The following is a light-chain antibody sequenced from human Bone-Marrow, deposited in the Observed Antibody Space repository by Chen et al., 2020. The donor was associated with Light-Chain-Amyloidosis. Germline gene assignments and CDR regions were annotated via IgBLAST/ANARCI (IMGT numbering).Light chain of an antibody. CDR2: DVS. CDR3: NSYTTSDTYG. V-gene: IGLV2-14*03. CDR1: SGDVGAYNY. Sequence: QSALTQPASVSGSPGQSITISCTGTSGDVGAYNYVSWYQQHPGKAPKLLIYDVSNRPSGVSNRFSGSKSGNTASLTISGLQAEDEADYYCNSYTTSDTYGFGTGTEVTVL. J-gene: IGLJ1*01.